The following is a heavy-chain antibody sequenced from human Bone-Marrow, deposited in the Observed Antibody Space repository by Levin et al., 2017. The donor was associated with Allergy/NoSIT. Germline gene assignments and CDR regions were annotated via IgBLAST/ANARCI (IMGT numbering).Heavy chain of an antibody. CDR1: GFSLSTSGVG. CDR2: IYWDDDK. V-gene: IGHV2-5*02. Sequence: SGPTLVKPTQTLTLTCTFSGFSLSTSGVGVGWIRQPPGKALEWLALIYWDDDKRYSPSLKSRLTITKDTSKNQVVLTMTNMDPVDTATYYCAHVIVHYDILTGPSKSNWFDPWGQGTLVTVSS. CDR3: AHVIVHYDILTGPSKSNWFDP. D-gene: IGHD3-9*01. J-gene: IGHJ5*02.